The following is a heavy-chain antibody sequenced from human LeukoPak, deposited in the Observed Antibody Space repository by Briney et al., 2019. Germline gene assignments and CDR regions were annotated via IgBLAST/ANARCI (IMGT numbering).Heavy chain of an antibody. V-gene: IGHV3-30*18. D-gene: IGHD7-27*01. J-gene: IGHJ4*02. Sequence: GRSLRLSCAASGFTFSSYGMHWVRQAPGKGLEWVAVISYDGGNKYYADSVKGRFTISRDNSKNTLYLQMNSLRAEDTAVYYCAKAGDVDYWGQGTLVTVSS. CDR2: ISYDGGNK. CDR3: AKAGDVDY. CDR1: GFTFSSYG.